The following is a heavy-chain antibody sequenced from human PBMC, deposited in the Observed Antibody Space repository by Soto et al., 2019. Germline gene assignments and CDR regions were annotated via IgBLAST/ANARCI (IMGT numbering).Heavy chain of an antibody. V-gene: IGHV1-69*06. CDR1: GGTFSSYA. D-gene: IGHD4-4*01. J-gene: IGHJ4*02. CDR2: IIPIFGTA. Sequence: GASVKVSCKASGGTFSSYAISWVRQAPGQGLEWMGGIIPIFGTANYARKFQGRVTITADKSTSTAYMELSSLRSEDTAVYYCARRRGYSNRGSYDYWGQGTLVTVSS. CDR3: ARRRGYSNRGSYDY.